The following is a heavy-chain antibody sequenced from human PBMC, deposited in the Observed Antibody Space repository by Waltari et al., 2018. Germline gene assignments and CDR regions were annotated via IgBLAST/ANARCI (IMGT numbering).Heavy chain of an antibody. CDR3: ARMAAPAPYNSGWYFDY. CDR2: FIPSGGST. V-gene: IGHV1-46*01. J-gene: IGHJ4*02. D-gene: IGHD6-19*01. Sequence: QVQLVQSGAEVKKPGASVKVSCKASGYIFTNYYMHWRRQAPGQGLEWMGIFIPSGGSTTYTQKFQGRVTMTRDTSTSTVYMELSSLRSEDTAVYYCARMAAPAPYNSGWYFDYWGQGTLVTVSS. CDR1: GYIFTNYY.